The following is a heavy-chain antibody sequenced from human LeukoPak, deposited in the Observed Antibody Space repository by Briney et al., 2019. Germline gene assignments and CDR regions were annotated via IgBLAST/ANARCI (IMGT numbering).Heavy chain of an antibody. V-gene: IGHV1-24*01. D-gene: IGHD1-26*01. J-gene: IGHJ4*02. Sequence: LEWMGAFDPEDGETIYAQKFQGRVTMTEDTSTDTAYMELSSLRSEDTAVYYCATFSLVGATRIDYWGQGTLVTVSS. CDR3: ATFSLVGATRIDY. CDR2: FDPEDGET.